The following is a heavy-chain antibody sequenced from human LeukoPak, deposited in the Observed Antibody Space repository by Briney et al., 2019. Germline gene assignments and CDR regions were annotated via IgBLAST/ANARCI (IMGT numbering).Heavy chain of an antibody. D-gene: IGHD3-10*01. CDR2: ISSSSSYI. Sequence: GGSLRLSCAASGFTFSSYSMNWVRQAQGKGLEWVSSISSSSSYIYYADSVKGRFTISRDNAKNSLYLQMNSLRAEDTAVYYCATAQRFGDDYWGQGTLVTVSS. J-gene: IGHJ4*02. V-gene: IGHV3-21*01. CDR3: ATAQRFGDDY. CDR1: GFTFSSYS.